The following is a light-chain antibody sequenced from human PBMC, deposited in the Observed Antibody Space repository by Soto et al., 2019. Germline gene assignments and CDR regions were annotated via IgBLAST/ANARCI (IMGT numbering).Light chain of an antibody. CDR1: QSVFDSSNNKNY. Sequence: DIVMTQFPDSLAVSLGERATINCKSSQSVFDSSNNKNYISWYQQKPGQPPNLLISWSSARASGVPDRFNGGGSGTDFTLPINGLQAEDVAIYYCQQYYSVPFTFGPGTKV. CDR2: WSS. V-gene: IGKV4-1*01. J-gene: IGKJ3*01. CDR3: QQYYSVPFT.